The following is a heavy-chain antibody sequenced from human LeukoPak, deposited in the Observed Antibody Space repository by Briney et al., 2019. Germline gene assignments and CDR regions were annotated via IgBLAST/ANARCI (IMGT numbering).Heavy chain of an antibody. J-gene: IGHJ4*02. D-gene: IGHD3-9*01. CDR1: RFIFSTYG. V-gene: IGHV3-23*01. CDR3: AKQADYDILTGYNDY. Sequence: GGSLRLSCTASRFIFSTYGMSWVRQAPGKGLEWVSAISGSGGSTYYADSVKGRFTISRDNSKNTLYLQMNSLRAEDTAVYYCAKQADYDILTGYNDYWGQGTLVTVSS. CDR2: ISGSGGST.